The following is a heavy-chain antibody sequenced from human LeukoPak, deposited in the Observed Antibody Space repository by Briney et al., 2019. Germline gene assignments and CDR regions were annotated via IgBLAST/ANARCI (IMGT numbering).Heavy chain of an antibody. Sequence: SETLSLTCTVSGGSISSYYWSWIRQPPGKGLEWIGYIYYSGSTNYNPSLESRVTISVDTSKNQFSLKLSSVTAADTAVYYCARREGRMRYGMDVWGQGTTVTVSS. CDR2: IYYSGST. D-gene: IGHD2/OR15-2a*01. CDR1: GGSISSYY. V-gene: IGHV4-59*08. CDR3: ARREGRMRYGMDV. J-gene: IGHJ6*02.